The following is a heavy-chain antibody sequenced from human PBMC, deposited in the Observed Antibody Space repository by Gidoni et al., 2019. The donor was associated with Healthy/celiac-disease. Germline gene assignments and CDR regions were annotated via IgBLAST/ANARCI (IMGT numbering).Heavy chain of an antibody. CDR2: ISSNGGST. CDR3: ARSSGSYLYFDY. V-gene: IGHV3-64*01. D-gene: IGHD1-26*01. CDR1: VFTFSSYA. Sequence: ELQLVESVGGLVQPGGSLRLSCAASVFTFSSYAMHWVRQAPGKGLEYVSAISSNGGSTYYANSVKGRFTISRDNSKNTLYLQMGSLRAEDMAVYYCARSSGSYLYFDYWGQGTLVTVSS. J-gene: IGHJ4*02.